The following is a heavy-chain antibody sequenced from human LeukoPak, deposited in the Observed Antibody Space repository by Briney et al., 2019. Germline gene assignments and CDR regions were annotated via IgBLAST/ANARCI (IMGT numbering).Heavy chain of an antibody. Sequence: ASVKVSCKASGYTFTGYYMHWVRQAPGQGLEWMGWINPNSGGTNYAQKFQGRVTMTRDTSISTAYMELSRLRSDDTAVYYCARDRESSSWYPPYYYYYYMDVWGKGTTVTVSS. CDR2: INPNSGGT. J-gene: IGHJ6*03. CDR3: ARDRESSSWYPPYYYYYYMDV. V-gene: IGHV1-2*02. CDR1: GYTFTGYY. D-gene: IGHD6-13*01.